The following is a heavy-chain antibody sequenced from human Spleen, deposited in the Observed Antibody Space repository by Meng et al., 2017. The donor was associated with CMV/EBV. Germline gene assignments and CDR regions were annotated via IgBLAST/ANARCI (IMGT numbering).Heavy chain of an antibody. D-gene: IGHD3-22*01. CDR3: ARDLAPQSDYYDSSGYYYLPKGFDY. CDR2: ISSSSSYI. Sequence: WVRQDPGKGLEWLSSISSSSSYIYPAGSMKGRFTVSRDNAKNSVYLQMNSLRAEDTAVYYCARDLAPQSDYYDSSGYYYLPKGFDYWGQGTLVTVSS. J-gene: IGHJ4*02. V-gene: IGHV3-21*01.